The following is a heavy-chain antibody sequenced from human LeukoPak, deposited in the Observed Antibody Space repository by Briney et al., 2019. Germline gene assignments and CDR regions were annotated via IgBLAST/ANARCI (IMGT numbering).Heavy chain of an antibody. D-gene: IGHD3-10*01. CDR1: GGSISSYY. J-gene: IGHJ3*02. V-gene: IGHV4-59*01. Sequence: SETLSLTCTVSGGSISSYYWSWIRQPPGKGLEWIGYIYYSGNTNYNPSLKSRVSISVDKSKNQFSLKLSSVTAADTAVYYCARNLWFGESSDAFYIWGQGTMVTVSS. CDR2: IYYSGNT. CDR3: ARNLWFGESSDAFYI.